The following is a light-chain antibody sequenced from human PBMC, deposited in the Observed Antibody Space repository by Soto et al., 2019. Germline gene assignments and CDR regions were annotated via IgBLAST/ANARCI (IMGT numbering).Light chain of an antibody. CDR3: SSYTSSSTVV. Sequence: QSALTQPASVSGSPGQSITISCTGTSSDVGDNNYVSWYQQHPGKAPKLMIYDVSSRPLGVSSRLSGSKSGNTASLTISGLQAEGEADYYCSSYTSSSTVVFGGGTKLTVL. V-gene: IGLV2-14*01. CDR2: DVS. J-gene: IGLJ2*01. CDR1: SSDVGDNNY.